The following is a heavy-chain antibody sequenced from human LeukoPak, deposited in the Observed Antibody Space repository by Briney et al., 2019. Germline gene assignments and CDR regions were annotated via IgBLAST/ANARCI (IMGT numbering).Heavy chain of an antibody. D-gene: IGHD5-18*01. Sequence: GRSLRLSCAVSGFTFDDYAMHWVRQAPGKGLEWVSGISWNSGSIGYADSVKGRFTISRDNAQNSVHLQMDSQRAEDTALYYCAKDGDSYGFNGMDVWGQGTTVSVSS. CDR3: AKDGDSYGFNGMDV. V-gene: IGHV3-9*01. CDR1: GFTFDDYA. CDR2: ISWNSGSI. J-gene: IGHJ6*02.